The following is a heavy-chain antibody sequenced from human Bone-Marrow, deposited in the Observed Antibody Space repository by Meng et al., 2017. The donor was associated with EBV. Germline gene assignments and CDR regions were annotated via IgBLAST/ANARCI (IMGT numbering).Heavy chain of an antibody. J-gene: IGHJ4*02. Sequence: GRLQVSGPGLVNPSGTLSLTCAVSGGSISSSNWWSWVRQPPGKGLEWIGEIYHSGSTNYNPSLKSRVTISVDKSKNQFSLKLSSVTAADTAVYYCVGAHYGDSSGYYYAYWGQGTLVTVSS. V-gene: IGHV4-4*02. CDR1: GGSISSSNW. CDR2: IYHSGST. D-gene: IGHD3-22*01. CDR3: VGAHYGDSSGYYYAY.